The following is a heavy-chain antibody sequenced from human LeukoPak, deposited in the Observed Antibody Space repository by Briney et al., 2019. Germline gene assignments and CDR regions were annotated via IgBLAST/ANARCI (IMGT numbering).Heavy chain of an antibody. V-gene: IGHV3-74*01. CDR2: IGNDASNT. CDR1: GFTFSDLW. CDR3: VRGRSGYYFDY. D-gene: IGHD3-10*01. Sequence: GGSLRLSCAASGFTFSDLWMHWVRQAPGKGLVWVSRIGNDASNTAYADSVKGRFTIPRDNAKNTLYLQMNSLRVEDTAVYYCVRGRSGYYFDYWGQGTLVTVSS. J-gene: IGHJ4*02.